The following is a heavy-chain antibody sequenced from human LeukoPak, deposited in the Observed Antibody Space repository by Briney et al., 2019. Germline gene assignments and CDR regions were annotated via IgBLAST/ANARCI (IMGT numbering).Heavy chain of an antibody. J-gene: IGHJ6*02. CDR1: GYTFTGYY. V-gene: IGHV1-2*06. CDR3: ARVRLTISGVVITYGMDV. CDR2: INPNSGGT. D-gene: IGHD3-3*01. Sequence: ASVKVSCKASGYTFTGYYMHWVRQAPGQGLEWMGRINPNSGGTNYAQKFQGRVTMTRDTSISTAYMELSRLRSDDTAVYSCARVRLTISGVVITYGMDVWGQGTTVTVSS.